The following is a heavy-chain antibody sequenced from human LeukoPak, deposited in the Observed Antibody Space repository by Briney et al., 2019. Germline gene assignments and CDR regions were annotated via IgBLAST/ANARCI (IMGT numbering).Heavy chain of an antibody. Sequence: ASVKVSCKASGYTFTSYDINWVRQATGQGLEWMGWMNPNSGNTGYAQKFQGRVTMTRNTSISTAYMELSSLRSEDTAVYYCARSGNRYCSGGSCYYNWFDPWGQGTLVTVSS. D-gene: IGHD2-15*01. V-gene: IGHV1-8*01. CDR3: ARSGNRYCSGGSCYYNWFDP. CDR2: MNPNSGNT. CDR1: GYTFTSYD. J-gene: IGHJ5*02.